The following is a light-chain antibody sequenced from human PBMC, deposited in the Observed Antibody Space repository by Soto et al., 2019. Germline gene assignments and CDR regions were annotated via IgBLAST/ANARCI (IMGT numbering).Light chain of an antibody. V-gene: IGKV3-15*01. CDR3: QQFSTWPYT. J-gene: IGKJ2*01. Sequence: EIVMTQSPATLSVSPGDRATLSCRASQDVSKNLAWYQQKPGQAPRLLVYGASTRATGIPARLSGSGSGTEFTLTISSLQSEDFAVYYCQQFSTWPYTFGRGTKLEI. CDR2: GAS. CDR1: QDVSKN.